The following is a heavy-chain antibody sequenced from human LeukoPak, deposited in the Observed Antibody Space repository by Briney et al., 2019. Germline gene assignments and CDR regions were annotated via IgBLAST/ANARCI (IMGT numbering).Heavy chain of an antibody. D-gene: IGHD6-19*01. Sequence: GGSLRLSCAASGFTFSNYAMTWVRQAPGKGLQWVSAISGDAIYTYYLDSVKGRFTTSRDNSKNTLFLQMNSLRADDTAVYYCASYSSGWYDGAFDIWGQGTMVTVSS. V-gene: IGHV3-23*01. CDR1: GFTFSNYA. CDR2: ISGDAIYT. CDR3: ASYSSGWYDGAFDI. J-gene: IGHJ3*02.